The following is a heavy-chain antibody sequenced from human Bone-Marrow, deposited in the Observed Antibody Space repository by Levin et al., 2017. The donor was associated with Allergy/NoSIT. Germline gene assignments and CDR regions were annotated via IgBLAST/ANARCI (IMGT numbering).Heavy chain of an antibody. V-gene: IGHV2-5*02. D-gene: IGHD3-9*01. CDR2: IYWDDDK. CDR3: AQYDLLTGEFDY. J-gene: IGHJ4*02. CDR1: GFSLTTNELG. Sequence: SGPTLVKPTQTLTLTCTFSGFSLTTNELGVGWIRQPPGKSLEWLALIYWDDDKRYSPSLRSRLTITKDTSKNQVVLTMTDIDPVDTATYYCAQYDLLTGEFDYWSQGTLVTVSS.